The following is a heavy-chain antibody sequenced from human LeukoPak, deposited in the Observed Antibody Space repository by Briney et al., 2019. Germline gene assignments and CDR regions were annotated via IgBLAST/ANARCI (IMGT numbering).Heavy chain of an antibody. CDR3: ARDLNPYWYFDL. CDR2: IYYSGST. J-gene: IGHJ2*01. V-gene: IGHV4-59*01. Sequence: PSETLSLTCTVSGGSISSYYWSWIRQPPGKGLEWIGYIYYSGSTNYNPSLKSRVTISVDTSKNQFSLKLSSVTAADTAVYYCARDLNPYWYFDLWGRGTLVTVSS. CDR1: GGSISSYY.